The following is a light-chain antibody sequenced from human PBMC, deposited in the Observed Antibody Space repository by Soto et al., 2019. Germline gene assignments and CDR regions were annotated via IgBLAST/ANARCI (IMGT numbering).Light chain of an antibody. CDR1: QSISSN. Sequence: EIVMTQYPATLSVSPGERATLSRRASQSISSNLVWYQQKAGQAPRLLIYGASTRATGIPARFSGSGSGTDFTLTISSLQAEDFATYFCQQTNSFPLTFCGGTMVDI. J-gene: IGKJ4*01. CDR2: GAS. CDR3: QQTNSFPLT. V-gene: IGKV3-15*01.